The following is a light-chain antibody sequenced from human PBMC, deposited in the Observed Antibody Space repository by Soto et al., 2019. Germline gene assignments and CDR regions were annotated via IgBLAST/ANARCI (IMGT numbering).Light chain of an antibody. CDR2: AAS. Sequence: EIVMTQSPPTLSVSPGERATLSCRTSQSVSSNLAWYQQKPGQAPRLLIYAASTRATAIPARFSGSGSGSEFTLTISSLQSEDFANYYCQQYNNWPRTFGQGTKVELK. V-gene: IGKV3-15*01. CDR1: QSVSSN. CDR3: QQYNNWPRT. J-gene: IGKJ1*01.